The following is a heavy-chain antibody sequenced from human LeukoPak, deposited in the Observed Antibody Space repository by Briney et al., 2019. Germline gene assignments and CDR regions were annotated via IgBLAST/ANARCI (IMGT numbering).Heavy chain of an antibody. CDR3: ARGPTRHDY. CDR1: GFTFSSYW. Sequence: GGSLRLSCAGSGFTFSSYWMSWVSQAPGKGLEWVAKINQDGSEKDYVDSVEGRFRISRDNAKNSLYLQMNSLRAEDTAVYYCARGPTRHDYWGQGTLVTVSS. CDR2: INQDGSEK. J-gene: IGHJ4*02. V-gene: IGHV3-7*01. D-gene: IGHD4-11*01.